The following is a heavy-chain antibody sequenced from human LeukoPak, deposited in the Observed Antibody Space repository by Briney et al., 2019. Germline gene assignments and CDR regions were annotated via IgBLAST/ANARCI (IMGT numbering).Heavy chain of an antibody. Sequence: GGSLRLSCAASGFAFSTYSMNWVRQAPGKGLEWVSFISSGSSTLYYADSVKGRFTISRDNAKNSLHLQMNSLRDGDTAVYYCARVAETRLWLRSAFDHWGQGTLVTVSS. D-gene: IGHD5-18*01. CDR2: ISSGSSTL. CDR1: GFAFSTYS. J-gene: IGHJ4*02. V-gene: IGHV3-48*02. CDR3: ARVAETRLWLRSAFDH.